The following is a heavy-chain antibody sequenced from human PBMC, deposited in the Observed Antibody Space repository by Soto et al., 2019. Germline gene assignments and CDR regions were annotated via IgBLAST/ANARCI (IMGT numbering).Heavy chain of an antibody. D-gene: IGHD3-10*01. Sequence: GSLLLSCAASGFSFSHYWMHWVRQAPGKGLVWVSRISPDGRTTTYADSVKGRLTISRDNAKSTLYLQMNSLTVEDGAVYYCADSWLPTSYWGPGTLVTVYS. CDR1: GFSFSHYW. CDR3: ADSWLPTSY. J-gene: IGHJ4*02. CDR2: ISPDGRTT. V-gene: IGHV3-74*01.